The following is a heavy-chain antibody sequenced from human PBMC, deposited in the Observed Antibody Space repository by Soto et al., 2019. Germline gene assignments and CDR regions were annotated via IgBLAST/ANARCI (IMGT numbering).Heavy chain of an antibody. Sequence: PSETLSLTCTVSGGSISSGGYYWSWIRQHPGKGLEWIGYIYYSGSTYYNPSLKSRVTISVDTSKNQFSLKLSSVTAADTAVYYCARSIVVVPAAMGPRWYYMDVSGNGTLVTVAS. CDR1: GGSISSGGYY. V-gene: IGHV4-31*03. D-gene: IGHD2-2*01. CDR2: IYYSGST. J-gene: IGHJ6*03. CDR3: ARSIVVVPAAMGPRWYYMDV.